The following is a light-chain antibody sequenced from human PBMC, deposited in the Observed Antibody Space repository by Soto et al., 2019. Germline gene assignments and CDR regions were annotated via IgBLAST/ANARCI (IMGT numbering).Light chain of an antibody. CDR2: VAS. CDR1: QCVSSN. CDR3: QQYNNWPPEFT. J-gene: IGKJ3*01. V-gene: IGKV3-15*01. Sequence: ERLETQSPATLSGSXRERASRCSRAIQCVSSNFAWYQHKPGQAPTLLIYVASTRATGIPARFSGSGSGTEFTLTISSLQSEDFAVYRCQQYNNWPPEFTVGPGTKVDI.